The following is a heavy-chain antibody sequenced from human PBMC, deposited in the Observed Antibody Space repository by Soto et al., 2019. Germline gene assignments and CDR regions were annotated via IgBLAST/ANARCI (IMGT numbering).Heavy chain of an antibody. CDR3: ARLDRGHADIVGVVPCY. CDR1: GYSFTSYW. J-gene: IGHJ4*02. V-gene: IGHV5-51*01. D-gene: IGHD2-15*01. Sequence: GESLKVSCKGSGYSFTSYWIGWVRQMPGKGLEWMGIIYPGDSDTRYSPSFQGQVTISADKSISTAYLQWSSLKASDTAMYYCARLDRGHADIVGVVPCYRGQRTLVTVAS. CDR2: IYPGDSDT.